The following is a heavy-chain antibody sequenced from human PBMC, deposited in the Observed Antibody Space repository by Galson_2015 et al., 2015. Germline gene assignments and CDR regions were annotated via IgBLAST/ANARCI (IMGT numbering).Heavy chain of an antibody. CDR3: ARDAVEMATFGFDY. V-gene: IGHV6-1*01. Sequence: CAISGDSVSSNSAAWNWIRQSPSRGLEWLGRTYYRSKWYNDYAVSVKSRITINPDTSKNQFSLQLNSVTPEDTAVYYCARDAVEMATFGFDYWGQGTLVTVSS. CDR1: GDSVSSNSAA. D-gene: IGHD5-24*01. J-gene: IGHJ4*02. CDR2: TYYRSKWYN.